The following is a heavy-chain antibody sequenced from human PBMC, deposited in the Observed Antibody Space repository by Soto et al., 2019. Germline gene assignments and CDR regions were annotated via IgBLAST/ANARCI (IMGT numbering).Heavy chain of an antibody. CDR1: GFTFSSYG. V-gene: IGHV3-30*18. D-gene: IGHD5-18*01. CDR3: AKGGRGYSPFACYY. CDR2: ISYDGSNK. J-gene: IGHJ4*02. Sequence: GGSLRLSCAASGFTFSSYGMHWVRQAPGKGLEWVAVISYDGSNKYYADSVKGRFTISRDNSKNTLYLQMNSLRAEDTAVYYCAKGGRGYSPFACYYWGQGTLVTVSS.